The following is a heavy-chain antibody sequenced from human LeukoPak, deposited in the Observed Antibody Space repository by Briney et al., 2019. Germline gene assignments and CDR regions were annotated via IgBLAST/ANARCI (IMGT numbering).Heavy chain of an antibody. J-gene: IGHJ4*02. Sequence: ASVKVSCKASGYTFTDFYMLWVRQAPGQGLEWMGWINPNSGGTNYAQKFQGRVTMTRDTSISTAYMELSRLRSDDTAVYYCARVRNDFWSGYSLCYWGQGTLVTVSS. CDR3: ARVRNDFWSGYSLCY. CDR2: INPNSGGT. V-gene: IGHV1-2*02. CDR1: GYTFTDFY. D-gene: IGHD3-3*01.